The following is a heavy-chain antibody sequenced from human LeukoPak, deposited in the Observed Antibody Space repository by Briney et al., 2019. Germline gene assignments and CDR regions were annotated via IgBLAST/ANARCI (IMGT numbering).Heavy chain of an antibody. V-gene: IGHV5-51*01. D-gene: IGHD5-18*01. CDR1: GYIFSNYW. J-gene: IGHJ4*02. Sequence: GESLKISCKGSGYIFSNYWIGWVRQMPGKGLGWMGIIYPGDSDTTYSPSFQGQVTISADKSISTAYLHGSSLKASDTAMYYCARPLGYSYTRFDYWGQGTLVTVSS. CDR2: IYPGDSDT. CDR3: ARPLGYSYTRFDY.